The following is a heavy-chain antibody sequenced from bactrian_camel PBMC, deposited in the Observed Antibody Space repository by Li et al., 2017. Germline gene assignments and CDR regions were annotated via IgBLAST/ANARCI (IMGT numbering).Heavy chain of an antibody. Sequence: VQLGESGGGLVQPGGSLRLSCAASGFTFSSYGMSWVRQAPGKGLEWVSVINSGGLTTNYADSVKGRFTVSRDNAKNTVFLKMNTLKPEDTAVYFCVSGSAGWGDFGYWGQGTQVTVS. CDR2: INSGGLTT. J-gene: IGHJ6*01. CDR1: GFTFSSYG. D-gene: IGHD5*01. V-gene: IGHV3S40*01. CDR3: VSGSAGWGDFGY.